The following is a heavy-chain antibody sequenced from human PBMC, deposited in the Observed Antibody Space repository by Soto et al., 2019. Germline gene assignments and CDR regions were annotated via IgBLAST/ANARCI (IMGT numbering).Heavy chain of an antibody. D-gene: IGHD5-12*01. CDR3: VREGEYSGYRLRG. J-gene: IGHJ4*01. CDR1: GDSVSSNSAA. V-gene: IGHV6-1*01. CDR2: TYYRCKWYN. Sequence: SQTLSLTCAISGDSVSSNSAAWNWIRQSPSRGLEWLGRTYYRCKWYNEYAVSVKSRIIINPDTSKNQFSLHLNSVTPEDTAVYYCVREGEYSGYRLRGWGQGSLVTVSS.